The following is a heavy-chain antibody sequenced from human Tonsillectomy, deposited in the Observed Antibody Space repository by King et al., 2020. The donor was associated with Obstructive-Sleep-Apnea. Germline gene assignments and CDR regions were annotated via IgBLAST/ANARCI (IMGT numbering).Heavy chain of an antibody. CDR2: ISGSGGST. CDR1: GFTFRSYA. Sequence: VQLVESGGGLVQPGGSLRLSCAGSGFTFRSYAMSWVRQAPGKGLEWVSGISGSGGSTYYAGSVKGRFTISSENSNNTLYLQMNSLRAEDTAVYYCAKDSMDYDTLTGPVDYWGQGTLVTVSS. V-gene: IGHV3-23*04. D-gene: IGHD3-9*01. CDR3: AKDSMDYDTLTGPVDY. J-gene: IGHJ4*02.